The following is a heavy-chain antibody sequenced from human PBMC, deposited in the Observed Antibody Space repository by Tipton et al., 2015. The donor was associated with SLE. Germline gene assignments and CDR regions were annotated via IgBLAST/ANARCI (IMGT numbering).Heavy chain of an antibody. V-gene: IGHV1-18*01. J-gene: IGHJ5*02. CDR2: ISAYNGNT. CDR1: GYTFTSYG. Sequence: QLVQSGAEVKKPGASVKVSCKASGYTFTSYGISWVRQAPGQGLEWMGWISAYNGNTNYAQKLQGRVTMTTDTSTSTAYMELRSLRSDDTAVYYCARALRGRSGSVSPHNWFDPWGQGTLVTVSS. D-gene: IGHD2-8*01. CDR3: ARALRGRSGSVSPHNWFDP.